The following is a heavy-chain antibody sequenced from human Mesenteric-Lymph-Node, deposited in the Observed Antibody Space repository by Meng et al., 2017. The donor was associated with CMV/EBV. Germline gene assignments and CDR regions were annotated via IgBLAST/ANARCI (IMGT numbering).Heavy chain of an antibody. D-gene: IGHD3-9*01. Sequence: GESLKISCAASGFTFSSYAMHWVRQAPGKGLEWVAVISFDGSDENYADSVKGRFTISRDNFNNMLYVQMSSLRPEDTAVYFCARGFEGSDWVDYWGQGTLVTVSS. CDR3: ARGFEGSDWVDY. CDR1: GFTFSSYA. V-gene: IGHV3-30*04. J-gene: IGHJ4*02. CDR2: ISFDGSDE.